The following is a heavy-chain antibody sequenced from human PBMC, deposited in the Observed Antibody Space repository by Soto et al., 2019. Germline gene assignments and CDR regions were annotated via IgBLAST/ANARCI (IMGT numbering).Heavy chain of an antibody. V-gene: IGHV3-9*01. CDR2: ISWNSGSI. Sequence: VQLVESGGGLVQPGRSLRLSCAASGFTFDDYAMHWVRQAPGKGLEWVSGISWNSGSIGYADSVKGRFTISRDNAKNSLYLQMNSLRAEDTALYYCAKGLVGYSSSWDLDYWGQGTLVTVSS. D-gene: IGHD6-13*01. CDR3: AKGLVGYSSSWDLDY. J-gene: IGHJ4*02. CDR1: GFTFDDYA.